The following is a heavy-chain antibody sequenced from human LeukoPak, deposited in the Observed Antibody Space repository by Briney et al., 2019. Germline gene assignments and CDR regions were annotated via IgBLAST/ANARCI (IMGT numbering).Heavy chain of an antibody. J-gene: IGHJ4*02. V-gene: IGHV1-18*01. D-gene: IGHD3-10*01. CDR1: GYTFTSYG. CDR3: ARGRNLWFGELLSY. CDR2: ISAYNGNT. Sequence: ASVKVSCKASGYTFTSYGISWVRQAPGQGLEWMGWISAYNGNTNYAQKLQGRVTMTTDTSTSTAHMELRSLRSDDTAVYYCARGRNLWFGELLSYWGQGTLVTVSS.